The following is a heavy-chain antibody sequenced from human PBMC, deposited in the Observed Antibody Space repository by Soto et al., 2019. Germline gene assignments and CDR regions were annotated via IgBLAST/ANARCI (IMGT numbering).Heavy chain of an antibody. CDR3: AREIRVDDYGLCWYGP. CDR1: GGTFSSYA. Sequence: QVQLVQSGAEVKKPGSSVKVSCKASGGTFSSYAISWVRQAPGQGLEWMGGIIPIFGTANYAQKFQGRVTITADENTSTAYMELSSLRSEDTAVDYCAREIRVDDYGLCWYGPWGQGTLVTVSS. J-gene: IGHJ5*02. D-gene: IGHD4-17*01. CDR2: IIPIFGTA. V-gene: IGHV1-69*01.